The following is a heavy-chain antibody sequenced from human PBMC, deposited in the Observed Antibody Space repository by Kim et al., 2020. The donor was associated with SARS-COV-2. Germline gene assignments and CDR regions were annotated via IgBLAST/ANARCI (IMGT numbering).Heavy chain of an antibody. CDR3: ARDLGGMSSWRTNLGFFDY. Sequence: GGSLRLSCAASGFTFSDYYMSWIHQAPGKGLEWVSYISSSSSYTNYADSVKGRFTISRDNAKNSLYLQMNSLRAEDTAVYYCARDLGGMSSWRTNLGFFDYWGQGTLVTVSS. CDR1: GFTFSDYY. J-gene: IGHJ4*02. V-gene: IGHV3-11*06. CDR2: ISSSSSYT. D-gene: IGHD6-13*01.